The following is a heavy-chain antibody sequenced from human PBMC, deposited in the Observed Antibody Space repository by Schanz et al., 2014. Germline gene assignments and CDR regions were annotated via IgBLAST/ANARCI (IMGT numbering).Heavy chain of an antibody. D-gene: IGHD2-21*01. CDR3: ARRVVPATMGLYFDL. Sequence: QVQLQESGPGLVKPSETLSLMCTVSGGSMDTHYWGWIRQPPGKGLEWIAFIYSSGIANYNPSLESRLPISVDTSKTQFSLRLTSVTAADTATYYCARRVVPATMGLYFDLWGQGTLVTVSS. CDR2: IYSSGIA. CDR1: GGSMDTHY. J-gene: IGHJ4*02. V-gene: IGHV4-59*08.